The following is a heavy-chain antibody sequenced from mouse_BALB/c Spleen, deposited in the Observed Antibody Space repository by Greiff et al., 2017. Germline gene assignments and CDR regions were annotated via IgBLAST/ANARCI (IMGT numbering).Heavy chain of an antibody. D-gene: IGHD1-1*01. CDR1: GDSITSGY. J-gene: IGHJ3*01. CDR2: ISYSGST. CDR3: ARGGFDYYGSSSFAY. Sequence: VQLKESGPSLVKPSQTLSLTCSVTGDSITSGYWNWIRKFPGNKLEYMGYISYSGSTYYNPSLKSRISITRDTSKNQYYLQLNSVTTEDTATYYCARGGFDYYGSSSFAYWGQGTLVTVSA. V-gene: IGHV3-8*02.